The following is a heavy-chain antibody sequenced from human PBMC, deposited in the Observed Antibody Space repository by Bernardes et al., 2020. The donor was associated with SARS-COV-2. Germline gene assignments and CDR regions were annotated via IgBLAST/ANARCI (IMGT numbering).Heavy chain of an antibody. CDR1: GGSISSSSYY. Sequence: SETLSLTCTVSGGSISSSSYYWGWIRQPPGKGLEWIGSIYYSGSTYYNPSLKSRVTISVDTSKNQFSLKLSSVTAADTAVYYCAGSTAMAPKWWGQGTLVTVSS. CDR3: AGSTAMAPKW. J-gene: IGHJ4*02. V-gene: IGHV4-39*07. CDR2: IYYSGST. D-gene: IGHD5-18*01.